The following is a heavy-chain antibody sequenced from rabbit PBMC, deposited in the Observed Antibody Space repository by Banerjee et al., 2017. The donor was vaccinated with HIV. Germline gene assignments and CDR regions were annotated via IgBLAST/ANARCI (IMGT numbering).Heavy chain of an antibody. CDR3: ARDAGTSFSTYGMDL. J-gene: IGHJ6*01. V-gene: IGHV1S45*01. Sequence: QEQLVESGGGLVQPGGSLKLSCTASGFSFSNKAVMCWVRQAPGKGLEWIACAYAGSSDSTYSATWAKGRFTISKTSSTTVTLQMTSLTVADTATYFCARDAGTSFSTYGMDLWGPGTLVTVS. CDR2: AYAGSSDST. D-gene: IGHD8-1*01. CDR1: GFSFSNKAV.